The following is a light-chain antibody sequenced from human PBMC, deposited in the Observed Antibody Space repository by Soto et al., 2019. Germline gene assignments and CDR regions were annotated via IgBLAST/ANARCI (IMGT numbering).Light chain of an antibody. CDR3: QQYNSFPT. V-gene: IGKV1-5*01. J-gene: IGKJ1*01. CDR2: DAS. CDR1: QSVSSW. Sequence: DIKLTQSPSALSASVRDSVTITCRASQSVSSWLAWYQQKPGRAPRLLIYDASKLEAGVPSRFSGSGSETELSLTISSLQPDDFATYFCQQYNSFPTFGQGTKVDIK.